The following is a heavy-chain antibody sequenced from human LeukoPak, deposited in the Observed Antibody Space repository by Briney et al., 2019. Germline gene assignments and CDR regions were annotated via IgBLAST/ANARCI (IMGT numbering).Heavy chain of an antibody. Sequence: SETLSLTCAVSGVSISSSNSYWGWIRQPPGKGLEWIGSIYYSGNTYYNASLKSQVSISIDTSKNQFSLRLTSVTAADTAVYYCARQYSDILTGYHRGELYWYFDLWGRGTLVTVSS. J-gene: IGHJ2*01. D-gene: IGHD3-9*01. CDR3: ARQYSDILTGYHRGELYWYFDL. V-gene: IGHV4-39*01. CDR2: IYYSGNT. CDR1: GVSISSSNSY.